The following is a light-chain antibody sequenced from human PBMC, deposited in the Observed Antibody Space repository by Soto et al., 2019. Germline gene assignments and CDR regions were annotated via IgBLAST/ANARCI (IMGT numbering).Light chain of an antibody. V-gene: IGKV1-9*01. J-gene: IGKJ1*01. CDR1: QTISRN. CDR3: QKLNAYPPWT. CDR2: AAS. Sequence: DIQMTQSPSSLSASVGDRVTITCRASQTISRNLNWYQQKPGKAPKLLIYAASTLQSGVPSRFSGSGSGTDFTLTISCLQSEDFATYFCQKLNAYPPWTFGQGTKVDIK.